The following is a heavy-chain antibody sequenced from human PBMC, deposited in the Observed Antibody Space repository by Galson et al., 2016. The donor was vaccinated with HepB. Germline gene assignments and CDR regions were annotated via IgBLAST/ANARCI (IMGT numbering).Heavy chain of an antibody. CDR1: GDSVSSNSAT. CDR2: TYHRSKWYT. CDR3: ARDRGFCDTSGCVRGRVDF. D-gene: IGHD2-2*01. J-gene: IGHJ4*02. V-gene: IGHV6-1*01. Sequence: CAISGDSVSSNSATWNWIRQSPSRGLEWLGRTYHRSKWYTDYAVSVKSRITINADISKNQFSLHLNSVTPEDTAVYYCARDRGFCDTSGCVRGRVDFWGQGILVTVSS.